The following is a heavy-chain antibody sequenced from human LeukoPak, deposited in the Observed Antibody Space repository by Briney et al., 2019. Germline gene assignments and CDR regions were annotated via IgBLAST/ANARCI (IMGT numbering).Heavy chain of an antibody. D-gene: IGHD3-22*01. CDR1: GFTFSSYS. J-gene: IGHJ4*02. CDR2: ISSSSSYI. Sequence: GGSLRLSCAASGFTFSSYSMNWVRQAPGKGLEWVSSISSSSSYIYYADSVKGRFTISRDNAKNLLYLQMSSLRAEDTAVYYCARDHYDSSGYFGVIPNYFDYWGQGTLVTVSS. V-gene: IGHV3-21*01. CDR3: ARDHYDSSGYFGVIPNYFDY.